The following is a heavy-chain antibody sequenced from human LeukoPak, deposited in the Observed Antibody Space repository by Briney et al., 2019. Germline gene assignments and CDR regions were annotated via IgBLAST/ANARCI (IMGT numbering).Heavy chain of an antibody. V-gene: IGHV1-69*04. D-gene: IGHD3-22*01. J-gene: IGHJ4*02. Sequence: KLQGRVTITADKSTSTAYMELSSLRSEDTAVYYCARARPNDYYDSSGPFDYWGQGTLVTVSS. CDR3: ARARPNDYYDSSGPFDY.